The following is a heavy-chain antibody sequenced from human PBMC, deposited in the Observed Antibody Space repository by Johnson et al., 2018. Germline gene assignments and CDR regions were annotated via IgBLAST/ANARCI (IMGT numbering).Heavy chain of an antibody. CDR2: ISWNSGSI. V-gene: IGHV3-9*01. CDR1: GFTFDDYA. J-gene: IGHJ3*02. CDR3: AREVTTGTFDI. D-gene: IGHD4-17*01. Sequence: VQLQESGGGLVQPGRSLRLSCAASGFTFDDYAMHWVRQAPGKGLEWVSGISWNSGSIGYAGSVKGRFTISRDNSKNTLYLQMNSLRAEDTAVYYCAREVTTGTFDIWGQGTMVTVSS.